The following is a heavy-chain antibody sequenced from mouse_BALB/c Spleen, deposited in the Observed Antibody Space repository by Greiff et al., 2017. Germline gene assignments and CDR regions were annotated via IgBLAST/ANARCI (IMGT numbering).Heavy chain of an antibody. D-gene: IGHD4-1*01. CDR2: ISSGSSTI. CDR1: GFTFSSFG. Sequence: EVQRVESGGGLVQPGGSRKLSCAASGFTFSSFGMHWVRQAPEKGLEWVAYISSGSSTIYYADTVKGRFTISRDNPKNTLFLQMTSLRSEDTAMYYCARELGSMDYWGQGTSVTVSS. CDR3: ARELGSMDY. V-gene: IGHV5-17*02. J-gene: IGHJ4*01.